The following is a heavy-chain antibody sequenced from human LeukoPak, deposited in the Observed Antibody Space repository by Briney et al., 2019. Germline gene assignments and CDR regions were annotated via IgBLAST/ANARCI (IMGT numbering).Heavy chain of an antibody. CDR2: ISHDGYST. CDR3: AREYYSSFDY. D-gene: IGHD2-21*01. Sequence: ESLRLSCVASGFYFNPYWMAWVRQAPGKGLEWVATISHDGYSTFYVDSVRGRFSISRDNAQNSLFLQMSSLRVDDTAVYYCAREYYSSFDYWGQGALVTVSS. V-gene: IGHV3-7*01. J-gene: IGHJ4*02. CDR1: GFYFNPYW.